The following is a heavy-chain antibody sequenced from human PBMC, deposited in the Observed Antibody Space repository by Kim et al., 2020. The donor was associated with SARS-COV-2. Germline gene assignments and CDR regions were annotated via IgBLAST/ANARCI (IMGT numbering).Heavy chain of an antibody. J-gene: IGHJ4*02. D-gene: IGHD6-13*01. V-gene: IGHV7-4-1*02. CDR1: GYTFTSYA. Sequence: ASVKVSCKASGYTFTSYAMTWVRQAPGQGLEWMRWINTNTGNPTYVQGFTGRFVFSLDTSVSTAYLQISSLKAEDTAVYYCARDSIEAAGSLDYWGQGTLVTVSS. CDR3: ARDSIEAAGSLDY. CDR2: INTNTGNP.